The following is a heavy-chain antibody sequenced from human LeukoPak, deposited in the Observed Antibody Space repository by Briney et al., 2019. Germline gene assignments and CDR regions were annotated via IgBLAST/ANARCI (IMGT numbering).Heavy chain of an antibody. CDR3: AKWGEGDFWSGYYNAFDI. CDR1: GFTFSSYT. V-gene: IGHV3-23*01. D-gene: IGHD3-3*01. J-gene: IGHJ3*02. CDR2: ITGTGSST. Sequence: GGSLRLSCVASGFTFSSYTMSWVRQAPGKGLEWVSGITGTGSSTYYADSVKGRFTISRDNSKNTLYLQMNSLRAEDTAVYYCAKWGEGDFWSGYYNAFDIWGQGTMVTVSS.